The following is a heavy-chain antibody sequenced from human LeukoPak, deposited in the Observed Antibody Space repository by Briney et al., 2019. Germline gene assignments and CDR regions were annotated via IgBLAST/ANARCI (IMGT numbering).Heavy chain of an antibody. J-gene: IGHJ3*02. CDR2: IVVGSGNT. V-gene: IGHV1-58*01. CDR1: GFTFTSSA. Sequence: TSVKVSCKASGFTFTSSAVQWVRQARGERLEWIGWIVVGSGNTNYAQKFQERVTITRDMSTSTAYMELSSLRSQDMPMYYCAADFGYSSGYYFSVDAFDIWGQGTMVTVSS. CDR3: AADFGYSSGYYFSVDAFDI. D-gene: IGHD3-22*01.